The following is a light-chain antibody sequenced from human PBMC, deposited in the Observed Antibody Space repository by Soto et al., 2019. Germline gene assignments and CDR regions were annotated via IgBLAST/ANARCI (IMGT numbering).Light chain of an antibody. Sequence: EIVLTQSPATLSLSPGERATLSCRASQSVSSNLAWYQQKPGQAPRLLSFDASNRAAGTPAGFSGSGSGTDFTLTISSLEPEDFAVYYCQQRTDWLTFGGGTKVEIK. CDR2: DAS. J-gene: IGKJ4*01. CDR3: QQRTDWLT. CDR1: QSVSSN. V-gene: IGKV3-11*01.